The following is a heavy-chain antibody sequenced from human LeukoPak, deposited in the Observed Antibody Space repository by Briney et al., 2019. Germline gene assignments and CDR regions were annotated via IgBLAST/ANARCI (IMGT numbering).Heavy chain of an antibody. CDR3: ATSPSSAMVRGAALRY. V-gene: IGHV1-24*01. Sequence: GASVKVPCKVSGYTLTELSMHWVRQAPGKGLEWMGGFDPEGGETIYAQKFQGRVTMAEDTSTDTAYMELSSLRSEDTAVYYCATSPSSAMVRGAALRYWGQGTLVTVSS. D-gene: IGHD3-10*01. J-gene: IGHJ4*02. CDR2: FDPEGGET. CDR1: GYTLTELS.